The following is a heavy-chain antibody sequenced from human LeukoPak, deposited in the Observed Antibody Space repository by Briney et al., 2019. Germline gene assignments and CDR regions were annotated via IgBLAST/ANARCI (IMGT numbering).Heavy chain of an antibody. J-gene: IGHJ1*01. Sequence: ASXXVSXKASGXTFTSYYMHWVRXAPGXXXXXXGIXNXXGGSIPHAQKFQGRVTMTRDTSTSTVYMELNNLRSEDTALYYCARDNLDCSAGSCYSAEYFHHWGQGTLVTVSS. D-gene: IGHD2-15*01. CDR3: ARDNLDCSAGSCYSAEYFHH. CDR2: XNXXGGSI. V-gene: IGHV1-46*01. CDR1: GXTFTSYY.